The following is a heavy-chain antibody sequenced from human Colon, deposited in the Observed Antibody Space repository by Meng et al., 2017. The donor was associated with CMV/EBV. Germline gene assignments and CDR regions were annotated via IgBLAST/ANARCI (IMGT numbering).Heavy chain of an antibody. V-gene: IGHV3-48*03. J-gene: IGHJ6*02. CDR1: GFTFSNYE. CDR3: VRDARVAYRGGAGYGMDV. CDR2: IDGSGGAT. D-gene: IGHD2-21*01. Sequence: GESLKISCVVSGFTFSNYEMIWVRQAPGKGLEWVSYIDGSGGATYYVDSVKGRFTISRDNARNSVDLQMNSLRDEDTAMYYCVRDARVAYRGGAGYGMDVWGQGPTVTVSS.